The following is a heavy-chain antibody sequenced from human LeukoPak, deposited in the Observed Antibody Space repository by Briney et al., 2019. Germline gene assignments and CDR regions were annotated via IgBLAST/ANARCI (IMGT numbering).Heavy chain of an antibody. V-gene: IGHV3-23*01. J-gene: IGHJ3*02. Sequence: GGSLRLSCAASGFTFSSYAMHWVRQAPGKGLEWVSAISGSGIGKYLADSVKGRFTISRDNSKNTLYLQMNSLRAEDTAVYYCAKEYPDGSANWRDDAFDIWGQGTMVTVSS. CDR2: ISGSGIGK. CDR1: GFTFSSYA. D-gene: IGHD3-22*01. CDR3: AKEYPDGSANWRDDAFDI.